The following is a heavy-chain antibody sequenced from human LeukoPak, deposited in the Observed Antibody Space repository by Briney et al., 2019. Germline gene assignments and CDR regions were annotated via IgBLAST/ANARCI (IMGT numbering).Heavy chain of an antibody. CDR1: GGSIGGTSYY. V-gene: IGHV4-39*07. J-gene: IGHJ6*03. Sequence: SETLSLTCTVSGGSIGGTSYYWGWIRQPPGKGLEWIGSIYFRGSTYYKPSLKSRVTISVDTSKNQFYLNLTSVTAADTAVYYCARDIKRAYYGSGSSYCMDVWGKGTTVTISS. D-gene: IGHD3-10*01. CDR3: ARDIKRAYYGSGSSYCMDV. CDR2: IYFRGST.